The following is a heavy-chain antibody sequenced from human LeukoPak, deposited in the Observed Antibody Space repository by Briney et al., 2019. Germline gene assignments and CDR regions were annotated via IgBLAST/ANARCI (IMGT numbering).Heavy chain of an antibody. D-gene: IGHD3-22*01. CDR2: IWYDGSNK. J-gene: IGHJ5*02. Sequence: QPGGSLRLSCAASGFTFSSYGMHWVRQAPGKGLEWVAVIWYDGSNKYYADSVKGRFTISRDNSKNTLYLQMNSLRAEDTAVYYCAKEYYDSSGRNLNWFDPWGQGTLVTVSS. V-gene: IGHV3-33*06. CDR3: AKEYYDSSGRNLNWFDP. CDR1: GFTFSSYG.